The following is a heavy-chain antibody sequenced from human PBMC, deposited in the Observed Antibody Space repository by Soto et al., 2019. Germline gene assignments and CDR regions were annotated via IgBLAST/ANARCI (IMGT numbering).Heavy chain of an antibody. CDR1: GGTFSSYT. J-gene: IGHJ4*02. D-gene: IGHD3-10*01. CDR3: ARGIRGTMVWGNYFDY. CDR2: IIPILGIA. V-gene: IGHV1-69*02. Sequence: QVQLVQSGAEVKKPGSSVKVSCKASGGTFSSYTIIWVRQPPGQGLEWMGRIIPILGIANYAQKFQGRVTITADKSTSTAYMELSSLRSEDTAVYYCARGIRGTMVWGNYFDYWGQGTLVTVSS.